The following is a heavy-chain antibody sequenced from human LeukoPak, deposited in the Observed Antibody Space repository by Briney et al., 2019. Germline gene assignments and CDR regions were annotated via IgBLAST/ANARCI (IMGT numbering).Heavy chain of an antibody. J-gene: IGHJ3*02. CDR3: ARGGEGGRRKPDFDI. CDR2: IYHSGST. D-gene: IGHD1-14*01. V-gene: IGHV4-4*02. Sequence: SGTLSLSCAVSGGSISSSNWWSWVRQPPGKGLEWIGEIYHSGSTNYNPSLKSRVTISVDKSKNQFSLKLSSVTATDTAVYYCARGGEGGRRKPDFDIWGQGTMVTVSS. CDR1: GGSISSSNW.